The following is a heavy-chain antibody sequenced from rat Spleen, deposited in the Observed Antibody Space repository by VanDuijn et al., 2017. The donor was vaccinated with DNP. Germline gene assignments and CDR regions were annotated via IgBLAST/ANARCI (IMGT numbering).Heavy chain of an antibody. J-gene: IGHJ1*01. CDR1: GYSISYSNR. CDR2: VNSAGTT. D-gene: IGHD1-11*01. V-gene: IGHV3-3*01. Sequence: EVQLQESGPGLVKPSQSLSLTCSVTGYSISYSNRWNWIRKFPGDKLEWMGYVNSAGTTIYNPSLKSRISITRDTSKNQFFLHLNSINTEDTATYYCARWRDWFFDFWGPGTVVTVSS. CDR3: ARWRDWFFDF.